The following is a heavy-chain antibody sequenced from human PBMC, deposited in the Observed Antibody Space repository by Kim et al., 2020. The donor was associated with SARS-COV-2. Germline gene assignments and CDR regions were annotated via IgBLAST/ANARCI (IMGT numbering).Heavy chain of an antibody. CDR1: GFTFSSYG. D-gene: IGHD3-10*01. Sequence: GGSLRLSCAASGFTFSSYGMHWVRQAPGKGLEWVAVISYDGSNKYYADSVKGRFTISRDNSKNTLYLQMNSLRAEDTAVYYCAKDWGTGVRGVHLYYYYYGMDVWGQGTTVTVSS. J-gene: IGHJ6*02. CDR2: ISYDGSNK. CDR3: AKDWGTGVRGVHLYYYYYGMDV. V-gene: IGHV3-30*18.